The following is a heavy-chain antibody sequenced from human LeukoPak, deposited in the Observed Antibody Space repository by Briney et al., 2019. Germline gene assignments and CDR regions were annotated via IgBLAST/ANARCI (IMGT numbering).Heavy chain of an antibody. CDR3: ARDRVERPYYYDSSGYYGWWFDP. Sequence: ASVKVSCKASGYTFTDYYIHWVRQAPGQGLEWMGWINPDTGATNFAQKFLGRVTLTRDTSITTAYMEVNSLTSDDTAAYYCARDRVERPYYYDSSGYYGWWFDPWGQGTLVTVSS. J-gene: IGHJ5*02. V-gene: IGHV1-2*02. CDR1: GYTFTDYY. CDR2: INPDTGAT. D-gene: IGHD3-22*01.